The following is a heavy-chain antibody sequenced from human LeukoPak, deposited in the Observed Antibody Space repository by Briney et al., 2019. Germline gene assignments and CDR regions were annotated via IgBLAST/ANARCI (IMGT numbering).Heavy chain of an antibody. V-gene: IGHV3-74*01. Sequence: GGSLRLSCAASGITFSSYWMHWVRQAPGKGLVRVSHINSDGSSTNYADSVKGRFTISRDNAKNTLYLQMNSLRAEDTAMYYCTTAWGATETTSFFDYWGQGTLVIVSS. D-gene: IGHD4-11*01. CDR3: TTAWGATETTSFFDY. CDR2: INSDGSST. CDR1: GITFSSYW. J-gene: IGHJ4*02.